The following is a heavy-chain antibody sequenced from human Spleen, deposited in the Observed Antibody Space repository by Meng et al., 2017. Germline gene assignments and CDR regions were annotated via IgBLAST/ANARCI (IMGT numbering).Heavy chain of an antibody. Sequence: ESLKISCTVSGGSISSYYWSWIRQPPGKGLEWIGYIYYSGSTNYNPSLKSRVTISVDTSKNQFSLKLSSVTAADTAVYYCARMGEGSSSWYPFSTDYWGQGTLVTVSS. J-gene: IGHJ4*02. D-gene: IGHD6-13*01. V-gene: IGHV4-59*01. CDR1: GGSISSYY. CDR3: ARMGEGSSSWYPFSTDY. CDR2: IYYSGST.